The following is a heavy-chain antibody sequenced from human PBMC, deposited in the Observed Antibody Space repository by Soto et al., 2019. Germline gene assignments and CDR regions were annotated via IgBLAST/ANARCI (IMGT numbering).Heavy chain of an antibody. CDR2: IYYSGST. D-gene: IGHD6-19*01. Sequence: SETLSLTCTVSGGSLSSSSYYWGWIRQPPGKGLEWIGSIYYSGSTYYNPSLKSRVTISVDTSKNQFSLKLSSVTAADTAVYYCARQAQWLGRFDYWGQGTLVTVSS. V-gene: IGHV4-39*01. CDR1: GGSLSSSSYY. CDR3: ARQAQWLGRFDY. J-gene: IGHJ4*02.